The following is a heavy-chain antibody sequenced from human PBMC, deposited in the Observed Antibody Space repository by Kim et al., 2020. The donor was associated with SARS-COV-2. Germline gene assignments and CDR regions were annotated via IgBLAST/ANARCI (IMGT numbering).Heavy chain of an antibody. J-gene: IGHJ3*02. V-gene: IGHV3-23*01. Sequence: GGSLRLSCAASGFTFSSYAMSWVRQAPGKGLEWVSAISGSGGSTYYADSVKGRFTISRDNSKNTLYLQMNSLRAEDTAVYYCAKVERGVIISYDDFDIWGQGTMVTVSS. CDR1: GFTFSSYA. CDR2: ISGSGGST. D-gene: IGHD3-10*01. CDR3: AKVERGVIISYDDFDI.